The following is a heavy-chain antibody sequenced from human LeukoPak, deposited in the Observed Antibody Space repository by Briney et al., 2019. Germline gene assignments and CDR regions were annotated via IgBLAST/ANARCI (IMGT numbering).Heavy chain of an antibody. CDR2: IRYDGSNR. V-gene: IGHV3-30*02. CDR3: AKDGKWIQLWSYYYYMDV. D-gene: IGHD5-18*01. Sequence: GGSLRLSCAASGFTFSTYGMHWVRQAPGKGLEWVAFIRYDGSNRYYADSVKGRFTISRDNSKNTLYLQMNSLRAEDTAVYYCAKDGKWIQLWSYYYYMDVWGKGTTVTISS. CDR1: GFTFSTYG. J-gene: IGHJ6*03.